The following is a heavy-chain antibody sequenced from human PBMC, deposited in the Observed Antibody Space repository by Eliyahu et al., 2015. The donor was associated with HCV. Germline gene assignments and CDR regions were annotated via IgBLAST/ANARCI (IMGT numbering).Heavy chain of an antibody. J-gene: IGHJ5*02. V-gene: IGHV1-18*01. CDR3: ARRSINRGGDH. Sequence: SWVRQAPGQGLEWVAWISTYTGDTDYSPRLQGRVTLTTDTSTNTAYMELRSLTSDDTAIYFCARRSINRGGDHWGQGTLLTVSS. CDR2: ISTYTGDT. D-gene: IGHD2/OR15-2a*01.